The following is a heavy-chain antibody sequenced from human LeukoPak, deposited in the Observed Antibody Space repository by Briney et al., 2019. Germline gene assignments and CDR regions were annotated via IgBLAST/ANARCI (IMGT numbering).Heavy chain of an antibody. CDR3: VRDSDHAPDY. CDR1: GYFFTNYG. J-gene: IGHJ4*02. D-gene: IGHD3-10*01. V-gene: IGHV1-18*01. CDR2: INVYNGHT. Sequence: ASVKVSCKTSGYFFTNYGVSWVRQAPGQGLEWMGWINVYNGHTIYAQEFQGRVTLTTDTSTSTAHMDLRSLRSDDTAVYYCVRDSDHAPDYWGQGTLVTVSS.